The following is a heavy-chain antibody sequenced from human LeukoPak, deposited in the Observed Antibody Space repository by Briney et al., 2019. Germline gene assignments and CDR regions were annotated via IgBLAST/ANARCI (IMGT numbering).Heavy chain of an antibody. J-gene: IGHJ3*02. Sequence: SETLSLTCTVSGGSISSGSYYWSWIRQPAGKGLEWIGRIYTSGSNNYNPSLKSRVTMSVDTSKNQFSLKLSSVTAADTAVYYCARKGSTYYGGNSVAFDIWGQGTMVTVSS. D-gene: IGHD4-23*01. CDR3: ARKGSTYYGGNSVAFDI. CDR2: IYTSGSN. CDR1: GGSISSGSYY. V-gene: IGHV4-61*02.